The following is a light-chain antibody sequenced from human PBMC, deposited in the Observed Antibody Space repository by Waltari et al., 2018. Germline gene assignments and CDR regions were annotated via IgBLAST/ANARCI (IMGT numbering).Light chain of an antibody. Sequence: QSALTQPASVSGSPGQPITISCTGTRSAVGSQHLVACYQQHPGQATQHSISHHQHPVKAPKLMIYEGSKRPSGVSNRFSGSKSGNTASLTISGLQAEDEADYYCCSYAGSSTFHVVFGGGTKLTVL. CDR1: RSAVGSQHL. J-gene: IGLJ2*01. CDR2: EGS. CDR3: CSYAGSSTFHVV. V-gene: IGLV2-23*03.